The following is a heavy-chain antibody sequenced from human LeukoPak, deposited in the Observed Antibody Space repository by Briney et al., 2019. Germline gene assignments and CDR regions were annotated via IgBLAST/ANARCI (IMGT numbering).Heavy chain of an antibody. V-gene: IGHV4-4*02. D-gene: IGHD1-26*01. CDR3: ARLGSGSYYGIYYFDY. Sequence: SETLSLTCAVSGGSISSSNWWSWVRQPPGKGLEWIGEIYHSGSTNYNPSLKSRVTISVDKSKNQFSLKLSSVTAADTAVYYCARLGSGSYYGIYYFDYWGQGTLVTVSS. J-gene: IGHJ4*02. CDR2: IYHSGST. CDR1: GGSISSSNW.